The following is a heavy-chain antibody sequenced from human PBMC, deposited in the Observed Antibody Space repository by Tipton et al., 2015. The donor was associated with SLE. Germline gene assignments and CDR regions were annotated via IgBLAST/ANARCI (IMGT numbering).Heavy chain of an antibody. CDR2: IYYSGST. CDR1: GYSISSGYY. Sequence: TLSLTCAVSGYSISSGYYWGWIRQPPGKGLEWIGYIYYSGSTNYNPSLKSRVTISVDTSKNQFSLKLSSVTAADTAVYYCARGSKGYGRFDIWGQGTMVTVSS. J-gene: IGHJ3*02. D-gene: IGHD5-18*01. CDR3: ARGSKGYGRFDI. V-gene: IGHV4-61*01.